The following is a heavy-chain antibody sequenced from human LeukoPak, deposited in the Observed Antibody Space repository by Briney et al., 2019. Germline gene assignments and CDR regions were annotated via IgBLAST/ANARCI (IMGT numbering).Heavy chain of an antibody. J-gene: IGHJ1*01. D-gene: IGHD3-10*01. CDR2: IIPIFGTA. CDR1: GGTFSSYA. CDR3: AGDGGGFGEPTLKYFQH. Sequence: ASVKVSCKASGGTFSSYAISWVRQAPGQGLEWMGGIIPIFGTANYAQKFQGRVTITADESTSTAYMELSSLRSEDTAVYYCAGDGGGFGEPTLKYFQHWGQGTLVTVSS. V-gene: IGHV1-69*13.